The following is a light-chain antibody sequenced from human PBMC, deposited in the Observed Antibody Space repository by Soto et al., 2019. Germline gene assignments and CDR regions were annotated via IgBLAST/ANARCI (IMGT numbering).Light chain of an antibody. Sequence: EIVLTQSPGTLSLSPGERATLSCRAIQSVRNNYLAWYQQKPGQAPKLLIYGASSRATGIPERFSGSGSGTDFTLTVSRLEPEDFAVYYCQQYDTSPWTFGQGTKVEIK. V-gene: IGKV3-20*01. CDR3: QQYDTSPWT. J-gene: IGKJ1*01. CDR1: QSVRNNY. CDR2: GAS.